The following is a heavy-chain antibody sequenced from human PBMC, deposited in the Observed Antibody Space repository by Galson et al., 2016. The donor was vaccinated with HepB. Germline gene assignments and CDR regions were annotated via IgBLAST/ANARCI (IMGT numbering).Heavy chain of an antibody. Sequence: SVKVSCKASGYSFIDYYIHWVRQAPGQGFEWMGWINPYSGDTNYAQKFRGWVTMTRDTSISTAYMDLKSLKSDDTAIYYCARSTDRYYFDNWGQGTLVTVSS. CDR1: GYSFIDYY. V-gene: IGHV1-2*04. CDR3: ARSTDRYYFDN. D-gene: IGHD1-14*01. J-gene: IGHJ4*02. CDR2: INPYSGDT.